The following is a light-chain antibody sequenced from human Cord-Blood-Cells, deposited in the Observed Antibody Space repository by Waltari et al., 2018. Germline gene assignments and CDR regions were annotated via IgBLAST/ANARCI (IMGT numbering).Light chain of an antibody. V-gene: IGLV2-23*01. J-gene: IGLJ3*02. Sequence: QSALTQPASVSGSPGQSITISCPGTSRYVGSYNLVSWYQQHPGKAPKLMIYEGSKRPSGVSNRFSGSKSGNTASLTISGLQAEDEADYYCCSYAGSSTWVFGGGTKLTVL. CDR1: SRYVGSYNL. CDR2: EGS. CDR3: CSYAGSSTWV.